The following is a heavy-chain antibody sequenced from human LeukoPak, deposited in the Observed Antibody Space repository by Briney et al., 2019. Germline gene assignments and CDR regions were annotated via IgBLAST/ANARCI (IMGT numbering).Heavy chain of an antibody. J-gene: IGHJ4*02. CDR1: GGSFSGYY. D-gene: IGHD5-12*01. V-gene: IGHV4-34*01. CDR2: INHSGST. Sequence: SETLSLTCAVYGGSFSGYYWSWIRQPPGKGLERIGEINHSGSTNYNPSLKSRVTISVDTSKNQFSLKLSSVTAADTAVYYCARGGHSGFWGQGTLVTVSS. CDR3: ARGGHSGF.